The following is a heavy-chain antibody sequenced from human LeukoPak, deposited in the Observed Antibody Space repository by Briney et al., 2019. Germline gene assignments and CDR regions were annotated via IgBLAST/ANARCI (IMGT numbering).Heavy chain of an antibody. J-gene: IGHJ4*02. D-gene: IGHD3-22*01. CDR1: GFTFSDYY. CDR3: ARLRNYYDSSPYFDY. V-gene: IGHV3-11*04. CDR2: ISTTGNIM. Sequence: GGSLRLSCAASGFTFSDYYMTWIRQAPGKGLEWVSYISTTGNIMYYADSVKGRFTISRGNAKNSLYLQMNSLRAEDTALYYCARLRNYYDSSPYFDYWGQGTLVTVSS.